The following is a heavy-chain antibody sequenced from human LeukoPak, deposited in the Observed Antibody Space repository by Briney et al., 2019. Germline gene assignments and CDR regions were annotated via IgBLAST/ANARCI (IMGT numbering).Heavy chain of an antibody. V-gene: IGHV3-23*01. CDR3: ALGRGATRVHDAVDI. J-gene: IGHJ3*02. CDR2: ISGSGGST. Sequence: GGSLRLSCAAAGFTFSSYAMRWVRQAPGKGLEWVSAISGSGGSTYYADSVKGRFTISRDNSKNTLYLQMNSLRAEDTAVYYCALGRGATRVHDAVDIWGQGTMVTVSS. CDR1: GFTFSSYA. D-gene: IGHD1-26*01.